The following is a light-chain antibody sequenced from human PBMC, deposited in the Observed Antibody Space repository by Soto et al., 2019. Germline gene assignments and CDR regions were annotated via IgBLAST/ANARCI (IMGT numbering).Light chain of an antibody. Sequence: DIQLTQSPSSVSASVGDRGTLTCRASQDIGGRLALYQQRPGKAPDLLIYAASTLQGGVPSRCSGSGSGTDFTLTISSLQPEDFATYYCQQSYTTPRTFGQGTKVDI. CDR1: QDIGGR. CDR3: QQSYTTPRT. V-gene: IGKV1-12*01. J-gene: IGKJ1*01. CDR2: AAS.